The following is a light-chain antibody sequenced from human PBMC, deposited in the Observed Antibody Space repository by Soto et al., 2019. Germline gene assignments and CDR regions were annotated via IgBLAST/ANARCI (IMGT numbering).Light chain of an antibody. Sequence: QPVLTQPASVSGSPGQSITISCTGTSSDVGGYNYVSWYQQHPGKAPKLMIFDVNNRPSGISSRFSGSKSGNTASLTISGLQAEDEADYYCCSYTRSTTYVFGTGTQLTVL. J-gene: IGLJ1*01. CDR2: DVN. V-gene: IGLV2-14*03. CDR3: CSYTRSTTYV. CDR1: SSDVGGYNY.